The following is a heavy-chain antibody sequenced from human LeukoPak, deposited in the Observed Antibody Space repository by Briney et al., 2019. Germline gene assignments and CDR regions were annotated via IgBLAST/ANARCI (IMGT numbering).Heavy chain of an antibody. CDR1: VGYFTGYD. CDR2: IYYRGNT. D-gene: IGHD1-26*01. Sequence: GTPTLTCTVCVGYFTGYDWGGIRHPPEKGLEWIGSIYYRGNTFYNPSLRNRVSISIDTSKGRFSLNLNSVTAADTAVYFCTRDREHGTQDSWGQGTLVTVS. V-gene: IGHV4-39*07. J-gene: IGHJ4*02. CDR3: TRDREHGTQDS.